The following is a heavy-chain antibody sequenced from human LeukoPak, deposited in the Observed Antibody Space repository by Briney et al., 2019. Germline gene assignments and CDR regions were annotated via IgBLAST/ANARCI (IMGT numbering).Heavy chain of an antibody. V-gene: IGHV3-48*03. CDR1: GFTFSSYE. CDR3: AELGITMIGGV. CDR2: ISSSGSTI. D-gene: IGHD3-10*02. J-gene: IGHJ6*04. Sequence: GGSLRLSCAASGFTFSSYEMNWIRQAPGKGLEWISYISSSGSTIYYADSVKGRFTIFRDNDKNSLYLQMNRLTADDTVVYFFAELGITMIGGVLGKGTTVTISS.